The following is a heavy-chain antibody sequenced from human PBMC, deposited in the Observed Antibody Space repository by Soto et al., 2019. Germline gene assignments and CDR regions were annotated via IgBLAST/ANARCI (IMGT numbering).Heavy chain of an antibody. Sequence: QVQLVQSGAEVKKPGASVKVSCKASGYTFTSYYMHWVRQAPGQGLEWMGIINPSGGSTSYAQTCQGRVTMTRDTATSTVYMELSSLRSEDTAVYYCARDGANIVVVVAATGGLDYWGQGTLVTVSS. CDR1: GYTFTSYY. J-gene: IGHJ4*02. D-gene: IGHD2-15*01. CDR3: ARDGANIVVVVAATGGLDY. CDR2: INPSGGST. V-gene: IGHV1-46*03.